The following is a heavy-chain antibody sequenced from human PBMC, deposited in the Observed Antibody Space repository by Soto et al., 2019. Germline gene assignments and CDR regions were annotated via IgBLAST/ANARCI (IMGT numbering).Heavy chain of an antibody. D-gene: IGHD3-10*01. Sequence: ASVKVSCKTSGGTFRSYVINWVRQAPGQGPEWMGGIIVIFGTSNYAKKFQDTVTITPDESTSTAYMELRSLTSEDTAVYYCARGSGSYYSAFYFDYWGQGTTVTVS. V-gene: IGHV1-69*13. CDR1: GGTFRSYV. J-gene: IGHJ4*02. CDR2: IIVIFGTS. CDR3: ARGSGSYYSAFYFDY.